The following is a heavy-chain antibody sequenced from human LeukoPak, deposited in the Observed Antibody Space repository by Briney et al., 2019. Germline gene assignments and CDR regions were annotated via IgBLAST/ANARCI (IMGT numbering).Heavy chain of an antibody. CDR3: AKTGYSGSAYGTWYFDY. D-gene: IGHD5-12*01. Sequence: GGSLRLSCATSGFTFSSNGLHWVRQAPGKGLEWVAFIRYDGSNEYYADSVKGRFTNSRDNSKNTLYLQMNSLRTEDTAVYYCAKTGYSGSAYGTWYFDYWGQGTLVTVSS. J-gene: IGHJ4*02. V-gene: IGHV3-30*02. CDR1: GFTFSSNG. CDR2: IRYDGSNE.